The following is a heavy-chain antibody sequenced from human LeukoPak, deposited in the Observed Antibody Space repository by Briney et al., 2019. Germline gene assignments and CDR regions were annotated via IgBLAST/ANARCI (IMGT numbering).Heavy chain of an antibody. CDR2: INSDGSST. CDR1: GFTFSSYW. J-gene: IGHJ5*02. Sequence: PGGSLRLSCAASGFTFSSYWMHWVRQAPGKGLVWVSRINSDGSSTDYAVSVKGRFTISRDNAKNTLYLQMNNLRAEDTAVYYCARDLMALDWFDPWGQGTLVTFSS. CDR3: ARDLMALDWFDP. V-gene: IGHV3-74*01. D-gene: IGHD3-10*01.